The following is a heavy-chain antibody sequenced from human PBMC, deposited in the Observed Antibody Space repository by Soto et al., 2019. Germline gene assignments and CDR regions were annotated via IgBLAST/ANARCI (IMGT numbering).Heavy chain of an antibody. J-gene: IGHJ4*02. CDR1: GFSLSTSGVD. Sequence: QITLKESGPTLVKPTQTLTLTCTFSGFSLSTSGVDVGWIRQPPGKALEWLALIYWDDDKRYSPSLKSRLTITTDTSKNQVVLTMTNMDPLDTATYYCAHRRPYSNSPEYFFDYWGQGTLVTVSS. V-gene: IGHV2-5*02. D-gene: IGHD6-6*01. CDR3: AHRRPYSNSPEYFFDY. CDR2: IYWDDDK.